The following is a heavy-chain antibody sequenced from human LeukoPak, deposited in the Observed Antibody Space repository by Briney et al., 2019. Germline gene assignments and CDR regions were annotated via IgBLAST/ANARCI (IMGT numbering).Heavy chain of an antibody. J-gene: IGHJ3*02. D-gene: IGHD3-9*01. V-gene: IGHV4-61*02. Sequence: SETLSLTCTVSGGSISSGGYYWSWIRQPAGKGLEWIGRIYTSGSTNYNPSLKSRVTMSVDTSKNQFSLKLSSVTAADTAVYYCARILGYFDWIDAFDIWGQGTMVTVSS. CDR1: GGSISSGGYY. CDR2: IYTSGST. CDR3: ARILGYFDWIDAFDI.